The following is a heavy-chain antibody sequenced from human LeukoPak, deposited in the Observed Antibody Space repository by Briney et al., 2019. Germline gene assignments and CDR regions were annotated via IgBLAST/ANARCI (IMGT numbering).Heavy chain of an antibody. CDR2: INPNSGGT. Sequence: ASVKVSCKASGYTFTGYYMHWVRQAPGQGLEWMGWINPNSGGTNYAQKFQGRVTMTRDTSISTAYMELSRLRSDDTAVYYCIAVADTGTYDAFDIWGQGTMVTVSS. CDR3: IAVADTGTYDAFDI. V-gene: IGHV1-2*02. D-gene: IGHD6-19*01. J-gene: IGHJ3*02. CDR1: GYTFTGYY.